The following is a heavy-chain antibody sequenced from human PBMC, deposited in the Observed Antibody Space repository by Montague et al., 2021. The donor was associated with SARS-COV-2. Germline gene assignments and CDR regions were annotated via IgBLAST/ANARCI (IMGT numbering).Heavy chain of an antibody. Sequence: SVKVSCKASGYAFTTYYIHWVRQAPGQGLEWMGIINPSGGYTRYTQKFQGRVTMTRDTSTNTVYMELSSLTSEDTAVYYCAREDIVVVPAGMVYYGMDVWGQGTTVTVSS. CDR2: INPSGGYT. V-gene: IGHV1-46*01. J-gene: IGHJ6*02. D-gene: IGHD2-2*01. CDR1: GYAFTTYY. CDR3: AREDIVVVPAGMVYYGMDV.